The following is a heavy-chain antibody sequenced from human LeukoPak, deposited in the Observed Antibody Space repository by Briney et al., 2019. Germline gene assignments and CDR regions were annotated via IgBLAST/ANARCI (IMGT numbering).Heavy chain of an antibody. Sequence: PGESLTISCKGSGYSFTNHWIGWVRQMPGKGLEWMGIIYPGDSDTRYSPSFQGQVTISADKSISTAYLQWSSLKASDTAMYYCARQMYSSGWPLDYWGQGTLVTVSS. CDR3: ARQMYSSGWPLDY. CDR2: IYPGDSDT. J-gene: IGHJ4*02. V-gene: IGHV5-51*01. D-gene: IGHD6-19*01. CDR1: GYSFTNHW.